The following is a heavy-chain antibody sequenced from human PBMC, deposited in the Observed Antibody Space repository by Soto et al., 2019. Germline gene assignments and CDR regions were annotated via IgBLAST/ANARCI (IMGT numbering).Heavy chain of an antibody. CDR3: ARDLITSQVGY. CDR1: GFTFSSYG. V-gene: IGHV3-33*01. CDR2: IWYDGSNK. D-gene: IGHD3-3*01. Sequence: QVQLVESGGGVVQPGRSLRLSCAASGFTFSSYGMHWVRQAPGKGLEWVAGIWYDGSNKYYADSVKGRFTISRDNSKNTLYLQMNSLRAEDTAVYYCARDLITSQVGYWGQGTLVTVSS. J-gene: IGHJ4*02.